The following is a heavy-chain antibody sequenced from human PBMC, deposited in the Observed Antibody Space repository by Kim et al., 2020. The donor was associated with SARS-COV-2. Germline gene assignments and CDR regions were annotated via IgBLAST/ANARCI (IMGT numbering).Heavy chain of an antibody. CDR2: LYYSGST. D-gene: IGHD3-9*01. CDR1: GDSINTFTFY. V-gene: IGHV4-61*01. Sequence: SETLSLTCTVSGDSINTFTFYWSWIRQPPGKVLEWIGYLYYSGSTNFSPSLKSRASISLDTSKNQFSLNLNSVTAAYTALYYCARVQYDSFEIWGQGTMV. J-gene: IGHJ3*02. CDR3: ARVQYDSFEI.